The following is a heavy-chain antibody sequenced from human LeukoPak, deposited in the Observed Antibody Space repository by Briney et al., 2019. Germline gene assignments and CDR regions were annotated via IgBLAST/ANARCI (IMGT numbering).Heavy chain of an antibody. CDR3: ASTKGMVRGVIGFDY. J-gene: IGHJ4*02. D-gene: IGHD3-10*01. CDR1: GYMFNIYG. CDR2: TSVNNGDT. V-gene: IGHV1-18*01. Sequence: EASVKVSCKASGYMFNIYGISWVRQAPGQGLEWMAWTSVNNGDTKYGQKFQGRVTVTTDTSTSTAYMELSSLRSEDTAVYYCASTKGMVRGVIGFDYWGQGTLVTVSS.